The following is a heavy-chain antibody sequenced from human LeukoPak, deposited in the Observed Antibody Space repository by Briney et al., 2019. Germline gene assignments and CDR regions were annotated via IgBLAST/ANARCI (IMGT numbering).Heavy chain of an antibody. CDR2: IYHSGST. CDR3: ARGSVLRYFWYFDL. CDR1: GGSIKSNNW. J-gene: IGHJ2*01. D-gene: IGHD3-9*01. Sequence: SGTLSLTCAVSGGSIKSNNWWSWVRQPPGKGLEWIGEIYHSGSTNYNPSLESRVTVSVDKSKNQFSLDLSSVTAADTAVYYCARGSVLRYFWYFDLWGRGTLVTVSS. V-gene: IGHV4-4*02.